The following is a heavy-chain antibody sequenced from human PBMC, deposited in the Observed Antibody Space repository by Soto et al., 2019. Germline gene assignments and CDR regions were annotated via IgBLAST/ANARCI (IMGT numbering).Heavy chain of an antibody. V-gene: IGHV3-9*01. Sequence: DVQLVESGGGLVQPGRSLRLSCAASGFTFDNYAMHWVRQGPGTGLEWVAGITWNGGRIHYADSVKGRFTISRDNTKNSLSLQINSLRAEDTDLYFCVRGFYTVDYYFDFWGQGTQVTVSS. CDR2: ITWNGGRI. CDR1: GFTFDNYA. CDR3: VRGFYTVDYYFDF. D-gene: IGHD4-4*01. J-gene: IGHJ4*02.